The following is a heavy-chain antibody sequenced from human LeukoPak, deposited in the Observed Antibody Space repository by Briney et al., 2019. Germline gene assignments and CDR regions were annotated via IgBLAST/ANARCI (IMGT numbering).Heavy chain of an antibody. Sequence: HGESLQISCKGSGYSFSNYWIGWVRQMPGKGLEWMGIIYPGDSDTRYSPSFQGQVTISADKSISTAYLQWRSLKATDTAMYYCARQSVVTPRAAFDIWGQGTMVTVSS. CDR3: ARQSVVTPRAAFDI. D-gene: IGHD4-23*01. V-gene: IGHV5-51*01. CDR1: GYSFSNYW. J-gene: IGHJ3*02. CDR2: IYPGDSDT.